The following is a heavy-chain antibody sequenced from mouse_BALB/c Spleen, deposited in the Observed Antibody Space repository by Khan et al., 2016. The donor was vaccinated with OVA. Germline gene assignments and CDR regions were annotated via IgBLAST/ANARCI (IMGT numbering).Heavy chain of an antibody. Sequence: QVQLQQPGAELVRPGASVKLSCKASGYTFTSYWINWVKQRPGQGLEWIGNIYPSDSYTNYNQKFKDKATLTVDKSSSTAYMQLSSPTSEDSAVYYCTRGVGGFDYGGQGTTLTVST. D-gene: IGHD4-1*01. V-gene: IGHV1-69*02. CDR3: TRGVGGFDY. CDR2: IYPSDSYT. J-gene: IGHJ2*01. CDR1: GYTFTSYW.